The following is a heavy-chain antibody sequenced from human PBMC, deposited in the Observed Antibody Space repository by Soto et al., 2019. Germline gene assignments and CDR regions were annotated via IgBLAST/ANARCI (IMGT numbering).Heavy chain of an antibody. CDR3: ASSSLYGVDV. V-gene: IGHV4-30-4*02. CDR2: IYYSLNT. J-gene: IGHJ6*02. Sequence: SAPLSITCSVSGGSISSGYYYWIWILQPPGKGLECIVNIYYSLNTYYNPSRNIRLIIAIDTSKTPFSLKGGSVTAADTAVYYCASSSLYGVDVWGQGTTVTVSS. CDR1: GGSISSGYYY.